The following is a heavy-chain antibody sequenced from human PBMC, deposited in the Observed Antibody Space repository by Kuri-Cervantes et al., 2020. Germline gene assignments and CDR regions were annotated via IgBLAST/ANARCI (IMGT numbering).Heavy chain of an antibody. V-gene: IGHV3-33*01. CDR1: GFTLSSYG. CDR2: IWYDGSNK. J-gene: IGHJ4*02. CDR3: ARRTAMVNGFDY. Sequence: GGSLRLSCAASGFTLSSYGMHWVRQAPGKGLEWVAVIWYDGSNKYYADSVKGRFTISRDNSKNTLYLQMNSLRAEDTAVYYCARRTAMVNGFDYWGQGTLVTVSS. D-gene: IGHD5-18*01.